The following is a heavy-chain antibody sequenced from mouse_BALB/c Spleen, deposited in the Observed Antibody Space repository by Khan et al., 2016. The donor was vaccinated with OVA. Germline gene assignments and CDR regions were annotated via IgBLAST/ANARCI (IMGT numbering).Heavy chain of an antibody. D-gene: IGHD1-1*01. CDR3: ARIYGSDFVF. J-gene: IGHJ2*01. CDR1: GYSFTGYF. CDR2: INPHVGET. Sequence: VQLQQSGPELVKPGASVKISCKASGYSFTGYFMNWVMQSHGKSLEWIGRINPHVGETFSNPKFQGKATLTVDESSSTAHMELRSLASEDSAVYYCARIYGSDFVFWGQGTTLTVSS. V-gene: IGHV1-20*02.